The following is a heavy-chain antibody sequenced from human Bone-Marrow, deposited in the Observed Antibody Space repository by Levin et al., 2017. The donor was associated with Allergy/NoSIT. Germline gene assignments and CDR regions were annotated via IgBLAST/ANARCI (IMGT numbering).Heavy chain of an antibody. V-gene: IGHV4/OR15-8*01. CDR1: GASISSDNW. CDR3: ARQNYDMWSGCMDV. Sequence: SETLSLTCTVSGASISSDNWWAWVRQSPGTGLEWIGKVYHTGSVDYNPPLKTRVTISVDESKNQFTLKLTSLTAADTAVYYCARQNYDMWSGCMDVWGQGTTVTVS. J-gene: IGHJ6*02. D-gene: IGHD3-3*01. CDR2: VYHTGSV.